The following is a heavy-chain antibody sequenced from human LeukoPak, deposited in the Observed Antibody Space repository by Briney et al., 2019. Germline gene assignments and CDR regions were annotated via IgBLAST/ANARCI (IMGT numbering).Heavy chain of an antibody. V-gene: IGHV4-59*01. CDR1: GGSITTYY. CDR2: IYDGGST. J-gene: IGHJ3*02. D-gene: IGHD3-10*01. Sequence: SETLSLTCTVSGGSITTYYWSWIWQPPGKGLEWIGYIYDGGSTNYNPSLESRVTISVDTSKNQFSLKLSSVTAADTAVYYCARDRGVRVFDIWGQGTTVTVSS. CDR3: ARDRGVRVFDI.